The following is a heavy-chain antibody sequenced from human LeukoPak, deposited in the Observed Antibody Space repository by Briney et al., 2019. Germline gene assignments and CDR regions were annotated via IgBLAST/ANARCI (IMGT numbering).Heavy chain of an antibody. D-gene: IGHD3-22*01. J-gene: IGHJ4*02. CDR1: GVSISSSSYY. CDR2: IYNSGST. CDR3: AREEFYDSSGFYSSFDY. Sequence: SETLSLTCTVSGVSISSSSYYWGWIRQPPGKGLEWIGSIYNSGSTYYNPSLNSRVTITVDTSNYQFPLKLSSVAPDDTYVYYWAREEFYDSSGFYSSFDYWGEGTLVTVSS. V-gene: IGHV4-39*06.